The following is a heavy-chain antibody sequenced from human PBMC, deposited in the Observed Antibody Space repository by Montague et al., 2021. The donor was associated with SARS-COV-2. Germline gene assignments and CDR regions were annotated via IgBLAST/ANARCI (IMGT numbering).Heavy chain of an antibody. Sequence: SETLSLTCTVSGDSVIRGSSYWSWIRQPPGKGLEWIGYIYYTGSRKYNSSLKSRLTISVDTSKNQFSLKLSSVTAADTAVYYCARHARGEGYTSWFDSWGQGTLVTVSS. CDR1: GDSVIRGSSY. CDR2: IYYTGSR. CDR3: ARHARGEGYTSWFDS. D-gene: IGHD5-24*01. J-gene: IGHJ5*01. V-gene: IGHV4-61*01.